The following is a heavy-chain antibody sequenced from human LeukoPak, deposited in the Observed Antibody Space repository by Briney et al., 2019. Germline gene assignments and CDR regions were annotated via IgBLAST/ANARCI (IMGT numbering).Heavy chain of an antibody. CDR3: ARGVDTAMVLDY. CDR1: GGSFSGYY. CDR2: INHSGST. D-gene: IGHD5-18*01. V-gene: IGHV4-34*01. Sequence: PSETLSLTCAVYGGSFSGYYWSWIRQPPVKGLEWIGEINHSGSTNYNPSLKSRVTISVDTSKNQFSLKLSSVTAADTAVYYCARGVDTAMVLDYWGQGTLVTVSS. J-gene: IGHJ4*02.